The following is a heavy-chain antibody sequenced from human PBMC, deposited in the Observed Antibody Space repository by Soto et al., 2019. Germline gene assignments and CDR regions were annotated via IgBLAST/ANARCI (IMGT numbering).Heavy chain of an antibody. V-gene: IGHV3-23*01. D-gene: IGHD3-16*01. CDR2: ISASGGNI. CDR3: AKVAGGLGYFDL. Sequence: GGSLRLSCVASGFIFCDYAMTWVRQAPGKGLQWVATISASGGNIEYADSLKGRFTISRDNSKNSVYLQLSGLTADDTAVHYCAKVAGGLGYFDLWGRGTLVTDSS. J-gene: IGHJ2*01. CDR1: GFIFCDYA.